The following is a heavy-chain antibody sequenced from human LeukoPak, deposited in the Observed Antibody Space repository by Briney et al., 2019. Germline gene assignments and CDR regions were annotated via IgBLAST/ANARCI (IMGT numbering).Heavy chain of an antibody. D-gene: IGHD3-22*01. CDR2: IYPGDSDT. CDR3: ARGPKPIYDSSGYYYFVY. V-gene: IGHV5-51*01. CDR1: GYSFTSYW. Sequence: GESLKISCKGSGYSFTSYWIGWVRQMPGKGLEWMGIIYPGDSDTRYGPSFQGQVTISADKSISTAYLQWSSLKASDTAMYYCARGPKPIYDSSGYYYFVYWGQGTLVTVSS. J-gene: IGHJ4*02.